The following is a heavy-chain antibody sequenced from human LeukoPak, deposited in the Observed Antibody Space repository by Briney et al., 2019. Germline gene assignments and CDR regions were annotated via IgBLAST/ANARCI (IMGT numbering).Heavy chain of an antibody. CDR2: ISSSSSYI. V-gene: IGHV3-21*01. J-gene: IGHJ6*02. CDR3: ARHTMYYYDSSGFAPSYYYYGMDV. D-gene: IGHD3-22*01. CDR1: GFTFSSYS. Sequence: PGGSLRLSCAASGFTFSSYSMNWVRQAPGKGLEWVSSISSSSSYIYYADSVKARFTISRDNAKNSLYLQMNSLRAEDTAVYYCARHTMYYYDSSGFAPSYYYYGMDVWGQGTTVTVSS.